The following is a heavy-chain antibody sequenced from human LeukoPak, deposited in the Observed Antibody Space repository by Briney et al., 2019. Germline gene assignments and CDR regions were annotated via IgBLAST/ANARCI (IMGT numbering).Heavy chain of an antibody. Sequence: GGSLRLSCAASGFTFSSYSMNWVRQAPGKGLEWVSSISSSSSYIYYADSVKGRFTISRDNAKNSLYLQMNSLRAEDTAVYYCARDFDSSGSFDYWGQGTLVTVSS. J-gene: IGHJ4*02. CDR1: GFTFSSYS. V-gene: IGHV3-21*01. CDR2: ISSSSSYI. CDR3: ARDFDSSGSFDY. D-gene: IGHD3-22*01.